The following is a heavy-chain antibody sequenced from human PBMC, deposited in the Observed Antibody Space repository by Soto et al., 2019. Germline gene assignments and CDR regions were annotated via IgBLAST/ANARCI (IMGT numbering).Heavy chain of an antibody. Sequence: SVKVSCKASGGTFSSYAISWVRQAPGQGLEWMGGIIPIFGTANYTQKFQGRVTITADESTSTAYMELSSLRSEDTAVYYCARDHCGGDCPTYGRDVWGQGTTVTVSS. V-gene: IGHV1-69*13. J-gene: IGHJ6*02. CDR3: ARDHCGGDCPTYGRDV. CDR1: GGTFSSYA. D-gene: IGHD2-21*02. CDR2: IIPIFGTA.